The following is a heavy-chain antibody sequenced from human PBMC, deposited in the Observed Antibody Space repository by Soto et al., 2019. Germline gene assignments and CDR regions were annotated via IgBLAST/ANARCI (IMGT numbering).Heavy chain of an antibody. CDR3: ARLTYDFVAGLNWFDP. J-gene: IGHJ5*02. CDR2: MHYSGST. D-gene: IGHD3-3*01. V-gene: IGHV4-39*01. Sequence: KTSETLSLTCTVSGGSISSSSCYWGWIRQPPGKGLEWIGSMHYSGSTYYNSALKSRVTISVDTSKNQFSLQLSSVTAADTAVYYCARLTYDFVAGLNWFDPWGQGTLVTVSS. CDR1: GGSISSSSCY.